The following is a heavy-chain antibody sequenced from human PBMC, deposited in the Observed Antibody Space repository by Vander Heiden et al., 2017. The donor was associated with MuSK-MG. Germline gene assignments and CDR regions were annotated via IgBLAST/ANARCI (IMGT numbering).Heavy chain of an antibody. CDR3: TRRGYCSTTSCSFDF. CDR1: GFTFSDSA. V-gene: IGHV3-73*02. J-gene: IGHJ4*02. CDR2: IRNKANNYAT. D-gene: IGHD2-2*01. Sequence: EVQLVESGGDLVQPGGSLKLSCARPGFTFSDSALHGVRQASGKGLEWVGRIRNKANNYATAYAASVQGRFTISRDDSKDTAYLQMNSLKTEDTAVYFCTRRGYCSTTSCSFDFWGQGTLVTLSS.